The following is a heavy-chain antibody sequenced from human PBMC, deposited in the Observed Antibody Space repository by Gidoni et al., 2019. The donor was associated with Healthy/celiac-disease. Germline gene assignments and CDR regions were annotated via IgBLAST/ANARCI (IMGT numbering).Heavy chain of an antibody. Sequence: EVQLLQSGAAVKKPGESLRISCKGSGYSFTSYWLSWVRQMPGHGLEWMGRIDPSDSYTNYSPSFQGHVTSSADKSISTAYLQWSSLKASDTAMYYCASRVTYYYGSGSYGSWFDPWGQGTLVTVSS. CDR3: ASRVTYYYGSGSYGSWFDP. CDR1: GYSFTSYW. CDR2: IDPSDSYT. J-gene: IGHJ5*02. D-gene: IGHD3-10*01. V-gene: IGHV5-10-1*01.